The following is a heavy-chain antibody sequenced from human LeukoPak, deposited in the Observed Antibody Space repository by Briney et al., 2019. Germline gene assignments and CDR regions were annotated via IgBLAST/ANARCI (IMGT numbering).Heavy chain of an antibody. Sequence: PGGSLRLSCAASGFTVSGNEMSWVRQAPGRGLGWGSSISNGSTYCVDSRKDRFTISRDNSKNTLHLQMHSLRAEDTAVYYCARLDRANGASPFDYWGQGTLVTVSS. CDR2: ISNGST. V-gene: IGHV3-38-3*01. CDR1: GFTVSGNE. J-gene: IGHJ4*02. CDR3: ARLDRANGASPFDY. D-gene: IGHD1-26*01.